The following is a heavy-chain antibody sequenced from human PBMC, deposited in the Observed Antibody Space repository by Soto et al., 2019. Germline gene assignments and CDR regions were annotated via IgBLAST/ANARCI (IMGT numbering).Heavy chain of an antibody. CDR1: GYTFTGYY. Sequence: ASVKVSCKASGYTFTGYYMHWVRQAPGQGLEWMGWINPNSGGTDYAQKFQGWVTMTRDTSISTAYMELSRLRSDDTAVYYCARSQLGIELDYWGQGTLVTVSS. V-gene: IGHV1-2*04. CDR2: INPNSGGT. J-gene: IGHJ4*02. D-gene: IGHD7-27*01. CDR3: ARSQLGIELDY.